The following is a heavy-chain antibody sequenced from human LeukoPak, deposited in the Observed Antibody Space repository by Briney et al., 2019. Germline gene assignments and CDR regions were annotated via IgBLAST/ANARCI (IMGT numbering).Heavy chain of an antibody. J-gene: IGHJ4*02. CDR1: GFTFSSYA. CDR3: AKGGGRPQIAAAGTKGDY. V-gene: IGHV3-48*04. Sequence: GGSLRLSCAASGFTFSSYAMSWVRQAPGKGLEWVSHIGRGITYADSVKGRFTISRDNTKNSVYLQMNSLRAEDTAVYYCAKGGGRPQIAAAGTKGDYWGQGTLVTVSS. CDR2: IGRGIT. D-gene: IGHD6-13*01.